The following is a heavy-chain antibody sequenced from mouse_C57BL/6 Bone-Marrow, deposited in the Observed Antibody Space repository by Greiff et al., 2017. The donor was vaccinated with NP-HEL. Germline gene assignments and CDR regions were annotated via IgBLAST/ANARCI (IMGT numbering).Heavy chain of an antibody. J-gene: IGHJ1*03. V-gene: IGHV1-59*01. Sequence: QVQLQQPGAELVRPGTSVKLSCKASGYTFTSYWMHWVKQRPGQGLEWIGVIDPSDSYTNYNQKFKGKATLTVDTSSSTAYMQLSSRTSEDSAVYYCARGSARKRGSYWYFDGWGTGTTVTVSS. CDR1: GYTFTSYW. CDR2: IDPSDSYT. CDR3: ARGSARKRGSYWYFDG.